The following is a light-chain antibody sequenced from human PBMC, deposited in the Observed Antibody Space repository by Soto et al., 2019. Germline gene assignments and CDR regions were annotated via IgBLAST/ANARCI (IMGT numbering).Light chain of an antibody. V-gene: IGLV1-40*01. Sequence: QAVVTQPPSVSGAPGQRVTISCTGSSSNIGAGYDVHWYQHLPGAAPRLLIFGNSYRPSGVPDRFSGSKSGTSASLAITGLQAEDEADFYCSAFTGTNNMVFGGGTKLTVL. CDR2: GNS. J-gene: IGLJ3*02. CDR1: SSNIGAGYD. CDR3: SAFTGTNNMV.